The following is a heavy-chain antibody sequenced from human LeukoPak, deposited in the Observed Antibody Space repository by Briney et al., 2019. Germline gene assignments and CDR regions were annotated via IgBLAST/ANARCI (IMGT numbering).Heavy chain of an antibody. J-gene: IGHJ4*02. CDR1: GYIFTSYY. Sequence: ASVRVSCKPSGYIFTSYYMHWVRQVPGQGLEWMGIINPSGGSTSYAQKFQGRVTMTRDTSTSTVYMELSSLRSEDTAVYYCARDKLGCSSTSCSNYWGQGTLVTVSS. V-gene: IGHV1-46*01. CDR3: ARDKLGCSSTSCSNY. D-gene: IGHD2-2*01. CDR2: INPSGGST.